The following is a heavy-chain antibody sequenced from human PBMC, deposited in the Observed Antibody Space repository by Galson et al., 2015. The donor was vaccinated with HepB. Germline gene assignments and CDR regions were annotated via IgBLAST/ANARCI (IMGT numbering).Heavy chain of an antibody. V-gene: IGHV3-21*01. D-gene: IGHD2-15*01. CDR3: AKDTPNPPARGWSYFNL. CDR2: ISTTANHI. CDR1: GFSFSTYT. Sequence: SLRLSCAASGFSFSTYTMNWVRQAPGKGLEWVASISTTANHIYYAGSVQGRLTISRDNAKNSLYLQLSSLRAEDTAVYYWAKDTPNPPARGWSYFNLWGQGTLVTVAS. J-gene: IGHJ4*02.